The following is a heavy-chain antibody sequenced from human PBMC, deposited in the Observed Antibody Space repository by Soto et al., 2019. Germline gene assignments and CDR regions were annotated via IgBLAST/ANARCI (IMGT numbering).Heavy chain of an antibody. Sequence: GAAVKVSCKASGGTFSSYVISSVLQSPGQGLEWMGGIIPIFGTANYAQKFQGRVTITADESTSTAYMELSSLSSEDTAVYYCARDPDSSSWYGNHWLDPWGKGTLVPVS. CDR2: IIPIFGTA. CDR3: ARDPDSSSWYGNHWLDP. D-gene: IGHD6-13*01. J-gene: IGHJ5*02. V-gene: IGHV1-69*13. CDR1: GGTFSSYV.